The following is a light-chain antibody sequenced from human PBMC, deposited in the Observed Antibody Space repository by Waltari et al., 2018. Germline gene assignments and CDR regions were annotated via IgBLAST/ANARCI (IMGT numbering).Light chain of an antibody. J-gene: IGKJ3*01. CDR3: HQYDNLGT. CDR1: QDNSNY. CDR2: DAS. Sequence: ITCQASQDNSNYLNWYQHKPGKAPNLLFYDASTLETGVPSRFSASGSVTDFTFTISSLQSEDIATYYCHQYDNLGTFGAGTKVDIK. V-gene: IGKV1-33*01.